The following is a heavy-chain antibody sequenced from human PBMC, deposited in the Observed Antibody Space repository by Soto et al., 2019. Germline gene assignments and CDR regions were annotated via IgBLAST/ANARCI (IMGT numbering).Heavy chain of an antibody. Sequence: AVKVYYTASGGTFSSYAISWVRQAPGQGLEWMGGIIPIFGTANYAQKFLGRVTSTADEATSTAYMELSSLRSEDTALYYCARGLGAAPLGGFDPWGQGTLVTVSS. D-gene: IGHD1-26*01. CDR3: ARGLGAAPLGGFDP. CDR1: GGTFSSYA. CDR2: IIPIFGTA. J-gene: IGHJ5*02. V-gene: IGHV1-69*01.